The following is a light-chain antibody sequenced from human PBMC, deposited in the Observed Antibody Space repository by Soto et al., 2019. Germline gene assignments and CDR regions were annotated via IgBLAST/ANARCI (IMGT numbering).Light chain of an antibody. CDR2: GAS. Sequence: EVVLTQSPGTLSLSPGEGTTLSCRASQRVSSAYLAWYQQKPGQAPRLLIYGASTRASDIPDRFSGSGSGADFTLTISRLEPDDSAVYYCQHDGSCRTFGQGTKVEIK. CDR1: QRVSSAY. V-gene: IGKV3-20*01. CDR3: QHDGSCRT. J-gene: IGKJ1*01.